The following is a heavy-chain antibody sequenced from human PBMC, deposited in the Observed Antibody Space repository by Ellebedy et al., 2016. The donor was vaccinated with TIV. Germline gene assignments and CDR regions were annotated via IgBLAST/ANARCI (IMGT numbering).Heavy chain of an antibody. J-gene: IGHJ6*02. CDR2: INTDGGSA. D-gene: IGHD6-19*01. CDR1: GFTFSSYR. V-gene: IGHV3-74*01. Sequence: GGSLRLSXAASGFTFSSYRMHWVRQAPGKGLVWVSRINTDGGSANYADSVKGRFTISRDNAKNTLYLQMNSLRVEDTAVYYCGRDIAVAGRYYYGMDVWGQGATVTVSS. CDR3: GRDIAVAGRYYYGMDV.